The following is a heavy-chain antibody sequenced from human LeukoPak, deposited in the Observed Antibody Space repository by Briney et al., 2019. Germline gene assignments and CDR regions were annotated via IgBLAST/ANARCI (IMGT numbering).Heavy chain of an antibody. Sequence: ASVKVSCKASGYTFTGYYMHWVRQAPGQGLEWMGWINPNSGGTNYAQKFQGRVTMTRDTSISTAYMELSRLRSDDTAVYYCARDWDYYYDSSGYSDYWGQGTLVTVSS. D-gene: IGHD3-22*01. V-gene: IGHV1-2*02. CDR2: INPNSGGT. CDR1: GYTFTGYY. J-gene: IGHJ4*02. CDR3: ARDWDYYYDSSGYSDY.